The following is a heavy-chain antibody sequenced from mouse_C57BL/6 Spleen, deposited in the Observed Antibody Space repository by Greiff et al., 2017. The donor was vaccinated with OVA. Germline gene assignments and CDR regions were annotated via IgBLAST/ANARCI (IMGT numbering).Heavy chain of an antibody. Sequence: VQLQQSGAELVRPGASVTLSCKASGYTFTDYEMHWVKQTPVHGLEWIGAIDPETGGTAYNQKFKGKAILTADKSSSTAYMELRSLTSEDSAVYYCTRKGITDDWGQGTLVTVSA. J-gene: IGHJ3*01. CDR3: TRKGITDD. CDR2: IDPETGGT. D-gene: IGHD1-1*01. CDR1: GYTFTDYE. V-gene: IGHV1-15*01.